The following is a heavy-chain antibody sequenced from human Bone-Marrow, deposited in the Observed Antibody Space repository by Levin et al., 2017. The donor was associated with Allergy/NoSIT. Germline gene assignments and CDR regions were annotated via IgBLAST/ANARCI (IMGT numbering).Heavy chain of an antibody. J-gene: IGHJ4*02. CDR3: ARSLTTSYKGFDE. V-gene: IGHV4-61*03. CDR2: ITYNGRT. Sequence: NTSETLSLTCTVSGDSVNSRIFYWSWIRQFPGKGLEWIGYITYNGRTNYRPSLKSRMTMSVDTSKNLFSLNLTSVTAVDTAVYYCARSLTTSYKGFDEWGQGALVTVSS. CDR1: GDSVNSRIFY. D-gene: IGHD4-17*01.